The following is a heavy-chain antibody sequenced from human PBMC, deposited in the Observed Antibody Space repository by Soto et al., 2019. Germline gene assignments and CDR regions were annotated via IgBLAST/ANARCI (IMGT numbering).Heavy chain of an antibody. CDR2: INHSGST. CDR3: AVGTTGGDYVRAWFDP. D-gene: IGHD4-17*01. V-gene: IGHV4-34*01. CDR1: GGSFSGYY. J-gene: IGHJ5*02. Sequence: QVQLQQWAAGLLKPSETLSLTCAVYGGSFSGYYWSWIRQPPGKGLEWIGEINHSGSTNYNPSLKSRVTISVDKSKNQFSLKLRSVTAADTAVYYCAVGTTGGDYVRAWFDPWGQGTLVTVSS.